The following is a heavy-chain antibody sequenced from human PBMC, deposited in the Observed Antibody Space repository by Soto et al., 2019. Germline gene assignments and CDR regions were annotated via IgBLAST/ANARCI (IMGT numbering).Heavy chain of an antibody. D-gene: IGHD4-4*01. CDR3: ARTYSNLSGLPGYYYYHKAV. V-gene: IGHV4-4*02. CDR2: IYHSGST. Sequence: SETLSLTCAVSSGSISSSNWWCWVRQPPGKGLEWIGEIYHSGSTNYNPSLKSRVTISVDKSKNQFSLKLSSVTAADTAVYYCARTYSNLSGLPGYYYYHKAVSSKGTTDIGSS. J-gene: IGHJ6*03. CDR1: SGSISSSNW.